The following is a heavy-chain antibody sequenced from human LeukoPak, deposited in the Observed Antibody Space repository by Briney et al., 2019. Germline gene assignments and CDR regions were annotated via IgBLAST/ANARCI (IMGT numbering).Heavy chain of an antibody. CDR3: ARAVYGGNFLGY. J-gene: IGHJ4*02. Sequence: SETLSLTCTVSGRSISSYYWSWIRQPPGKGLESLGYIYYSGSTNYNPSHKSRVTISVDTSKNQFSLKLSSVTAADTAVYYCARAVYGGNFLGYWGQGTLVTVSS. CDR1: GRSISSYY. CDR2: IYYSGST. V-gene: IGHV4-59*01. D-gene: IGHD4-23*01.